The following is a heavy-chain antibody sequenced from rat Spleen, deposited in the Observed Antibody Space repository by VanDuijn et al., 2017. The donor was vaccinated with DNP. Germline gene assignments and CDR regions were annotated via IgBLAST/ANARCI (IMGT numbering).Heavy chain of an antibody. D-gene: IGHD1-4*01. CDR1: GFTFSGYY. CDR3: ARHVLPLRVWDY. CDR2: ISYDGGST. J-gene: IGHJ2*01. V-gene: IGHV5-22*01. Sequence: EVQLVESGGGLVQPGRSLRLSCVASGFTFSGYYMAWVRQAPTKGLEWVAYISYDGGSTSYGDSVKGRFTISRDNAKSTLYLQMNSLRSEDIATYYCARHVLPLRVWDYWGQGVMVTVSS.